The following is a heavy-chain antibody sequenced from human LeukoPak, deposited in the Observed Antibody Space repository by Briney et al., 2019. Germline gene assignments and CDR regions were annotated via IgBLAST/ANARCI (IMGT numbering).Heavy chain of an antibody. CDR2: IWYDGSNK. CDR1: GFTFSSYG. V-gene: IGHV3-33*01. J-gene: IGHJ4*02. D-gene: IGHD4-23*01. Sequence: PGRSLRLSCAASGFTFSSYGMHWVRQAPGKGLEWVAVIWYDGSNKYYADSVKGRFTISRDNSKNTLYLQMNSLRAEDTAVYYCARLASYGGNSIFDCWGQGTLVTVSS. CDR3: ARLASYGGNSIFDC.